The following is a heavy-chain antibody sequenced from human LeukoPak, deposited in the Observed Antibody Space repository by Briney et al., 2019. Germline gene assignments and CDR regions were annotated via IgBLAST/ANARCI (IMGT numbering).Heavy chain of an antibody. CDR2: IYYSGST. Sequence: PSETLSLTCTVSGGSISSYYWSWIRQPPGKGLEWIGYIYYSGSTNYNPSLKSRVTISVDTSKNQFSLKLSSVTAADTAVYYRARVLQDYYGMDVWGQGTTVTVSS. J-gene: IGHJ6*02. V-gene: IGHV4-59*01. CDR1: GGSISSYY. CDR3: ARVLQDYYGMDV.